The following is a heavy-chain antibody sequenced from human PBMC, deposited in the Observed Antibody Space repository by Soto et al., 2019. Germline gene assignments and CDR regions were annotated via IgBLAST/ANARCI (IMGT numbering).Heavy chain of an antibody. D-gene: IGHD2-15*01. Sequence: SETLSLTCTVSGGSISSGDYYWSWIRQPPGKGLEWIGYIYYSGSTYYNPSLKSRVTISVDTSKNQFSLKLSSVTAADTAVYYCARDHCSGGSCYSDYYYGMDVWGQGTTVTVSS. CDR3: ARDHCSGGSCYSDYYYGMDV. V-gene: IGHV4-30-4*01. CDR1: GGSISSGDYY. CDR2: IYYSGST. J-gene: IGHJ6*02.